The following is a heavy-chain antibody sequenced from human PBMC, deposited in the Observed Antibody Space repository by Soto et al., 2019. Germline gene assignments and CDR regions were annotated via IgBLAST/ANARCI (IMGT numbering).Heavy chain of an antibody. D-gene: IGHD3-3*01. CDR3: ARQDYDFWSGSSPPPYYYMDV. V-gene: IGHV4-59*08. Sequence: SETLSLTCTVSGVSISSYYWSWIRQPPGKGLEWIGYIYYSGSTNYNPSLKSRVTISVDTSKNQFSLKLSSVTAADTAVYYCARQDYDFWSGSSPPPYYYMDVWGKGTTVTVSS. CDR2: IYYSGST. J-gene: IGHJ6*03. CDR1: GVSISSYY.